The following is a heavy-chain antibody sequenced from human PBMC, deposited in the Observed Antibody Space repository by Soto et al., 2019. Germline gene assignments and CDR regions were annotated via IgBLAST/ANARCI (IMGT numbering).Heavy chain of an antibody. Sequence: QVQLQESGPGLVKPSQTLSLTCTVSAGSIRSGDYYWTWIRQPPGKGLEWIGYIDHSGSAYYNPSLKSRATISIDTSNNPFSLKMTPVTAADTAVYYCAGELGTFYFDHWGQGTLVTVSS. V-gene: IGHV4-30-4*01. CDR3: AGELGTFYFDH. D-gene: IGHD7-27*01. CDR1: AGSIRSGDYY. J-gene: IGHJ4*02. CDR2: IDHSGSA.